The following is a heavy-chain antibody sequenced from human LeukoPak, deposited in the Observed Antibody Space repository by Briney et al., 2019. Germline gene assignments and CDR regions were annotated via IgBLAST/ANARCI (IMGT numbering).Heavy chain of an antibody. V-gene: IGHV3-9*01. D-gene: IGHD3-10*01. CDR3: AKDLNYYGSGSLDY. Sequence: GRSLRLSCAASGFTFDDYAMHWVRQAPGKGLEWVSGISWNSGSIGYADSVKGRFTISRDNAKNSLYLQMNSLRAEDTALYYCAKDLNYYGSGSLDYWGQGTLVTVSS. CDR2: ISWNSGSI. J-gene: IGHJ4*02. CDR1: GFTFDDYA.